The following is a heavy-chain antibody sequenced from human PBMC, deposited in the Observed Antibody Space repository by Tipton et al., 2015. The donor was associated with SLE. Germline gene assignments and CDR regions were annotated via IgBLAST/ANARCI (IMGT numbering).Heavy chain of an antibody. Sequence: TLSLTCTVSDGSISSSSYYWGWIRQPPGKGLEWIGYIYYSGSTNYNPSLKSRVTISVDTSKNQFSLRLSPVTAADTAVYYCARATYYYASGPFDFWGQGTLVTVSS. J-gene: IGHJ4*02. CDR1: DGSISSSSYY. D-gene: IGHD3-10*01. CDR2: IYYSGST. CDR3: ARATYYYASGPFDF. V-gene: IGHV4-61*05.